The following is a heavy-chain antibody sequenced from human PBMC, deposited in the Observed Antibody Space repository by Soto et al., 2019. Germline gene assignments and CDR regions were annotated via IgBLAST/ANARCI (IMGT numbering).Heavy chain of an antibody. CDR1: GESFSGYY. Sequence: QVQLQQWGAGLLKPSETLSLTCAVYGESFSGYYWSWIRQPPGKGLEWIGEINHSGSTNYNPSLKSRVTISVDTSKNQFSLKLSSVTAADTAVYYCARGEIVVVVAATSGSSYYYYMDVWGKGTTVTVSS. CDR2: INHSGST. D-gene: IGHD2-15*01. CDR3: ARGEIVVVVAATSGSSYYYYMDV. V-gene: IGHV4-34*01. J-gene: IGHJ6*03.